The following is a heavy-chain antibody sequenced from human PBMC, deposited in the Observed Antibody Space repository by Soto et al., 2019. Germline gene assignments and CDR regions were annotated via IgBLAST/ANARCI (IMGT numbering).Heavy chain of an antibody. Sequence: SETLSLTCSVSGCSISSYYWSWIRQPPGKGLEWIGYIYYSGSTNYNPSLKSRVTISVDTSKNQFPLKLSSVTAADTAVYYCARVRYYDILTGYGMDVWGQGTTVTVSS. D-gene: IGHD3-9*01. CDR2: IYYSGST. CDR3: ARVRYYDILTGYGMDV. V-gene: IGHV4-59*01. J-gene: IGHJ6*02. CDR1: GCSISSYY.